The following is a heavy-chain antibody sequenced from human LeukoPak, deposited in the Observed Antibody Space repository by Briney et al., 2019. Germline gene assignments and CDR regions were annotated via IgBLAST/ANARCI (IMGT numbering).Heavy chain of an antibody. CDR1: GGSSGGYY. CDR3: ARGDSGRRLGY. Sequence: PSETLSLTCGVSGGSSGGYYWTWIRQPPGKGLEWIGEISPTGSTYYNPSLKSRVIMSLDTSKNLFSLTLNSLTAADTAVYFCARGDSGRRLGYWGQGALVTVSS. V-gene: IGHV4-34*01. J-gene: IGHJ4*02. D-gene: IGHD6-6*01. CDR2: ISPTGST.